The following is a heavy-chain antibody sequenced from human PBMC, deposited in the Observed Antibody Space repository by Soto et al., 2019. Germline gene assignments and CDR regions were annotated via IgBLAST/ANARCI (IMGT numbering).Heavy chain of an antibody. V-gene: IGHV4-59*08. D-gene: IGHD1-1*01. CDR1: DGSISGLY. CDR2: IYSSGTT. J-gene: IGHJ6*03. CDR3: ARLRNHHFMDA. Sequence: QVQLQESGPGLVRPSETLTLTCSVSDGSISGLYWTWVRQSPGKGLEWIGWIYSSGTTNYNPSLKSRVVFSVDTSKNQFSLKLTSVTAADTAIYYCARLRNHHFMDAWGKGTTVAVSS.